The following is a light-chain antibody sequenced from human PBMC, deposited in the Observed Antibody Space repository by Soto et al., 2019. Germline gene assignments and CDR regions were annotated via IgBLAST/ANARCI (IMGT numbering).Light chain of an antibody. V-gene: IGKV3-15*01. J-gene: IGKJ5*01. CDR1: QSVASY. CDR3: QQANSFPIT. CDR2: GAT. Sequence: EILFTQSPGTLSFSPGERASLSCRASQSVASYQLAWYRQTPGQAPRLLIHGATTRATGIPARFSGSGSGTEFTLTISSLQPEDFATYYCQQANSFPITFGQGTRLEIK.